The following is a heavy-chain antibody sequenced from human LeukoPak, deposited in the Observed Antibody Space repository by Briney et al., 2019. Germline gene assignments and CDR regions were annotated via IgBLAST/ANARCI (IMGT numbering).Heavy chain of an antibody. D-gene: IGHD1-26*01. CDR3: ARVGHNWFDP. CDR1: GGSISSPNW. Sequence: AETLSLTCAVSGGSISSPNWWTWVRQPPGKGLEWIGEIYHSGRTNSNPSLESRVIMSVDKSKNQFSLKLTSVTAADTAVYYCARVGHNWFDPWGQGTLVTVSS. CDR2: IYHSGRT. V-gene: IGHV4-4*02. J-gene: IGHJ5*02.